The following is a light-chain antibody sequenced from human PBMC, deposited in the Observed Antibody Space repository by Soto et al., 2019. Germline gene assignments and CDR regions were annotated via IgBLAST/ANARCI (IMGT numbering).Light chain of an antibody. CDR1: QSVLSSS. CDR2: WAS. Sequence: DIVMTQSPESLAVSLGVRATINCKSSQSVLSSSIAWYQQKPGQPPKLLIYWASTRESGVPDRFSGSGSGTEFTLTISSLQAEDVAIYYCQHYFNTPQTFGQGTKLEIK. V-gene: IGKV4-1*01. CDR3: QHYFNTPQT. J-gene: IGKJ2*01.